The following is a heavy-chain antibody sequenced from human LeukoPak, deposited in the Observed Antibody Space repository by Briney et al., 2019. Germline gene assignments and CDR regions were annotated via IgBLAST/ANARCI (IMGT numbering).Heavy chain of an antibody. CDR3: ARGRYGIAAAGRKSSQNYYYGMDV. J-gene: IGHJ6*02. CDR1: GGSFSGYY. CDR2: INHSGST. Sequence: SSETLSLTCAVYGGSFSGYYWSWIRQPPGKGLEWIGEINHSGSTNYNPSLKSRVTISVDTSKNQFSLKLSSVTAADTAVYYCARGRYGIAAAGRKSSQNYYYGMDVWGQGTTVTVSS. D-gene: IGHD6-13*01. V-gene: IGHV4-34*01.